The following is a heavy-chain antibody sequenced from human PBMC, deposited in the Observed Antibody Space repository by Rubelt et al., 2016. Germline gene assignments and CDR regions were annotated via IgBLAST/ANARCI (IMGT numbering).Heavy chain of an antibody. J-gene: IGHJ4*02. CDR3: ARDEDY. CDR1: GGTFSSYT. V-gene: IGHV1-3*01. CDR2: INAGNGDT. Sequence: QVHLLQSGAEVKKSGSSVKVSCKVSGGTFSSYTLTWVRQAPGQSLEWVGWINAGNGDTKYSERFQDRLTLTRNTSASTTYLELSNLRSEDTAVYYCARDEDYWGQGALVTVSS.